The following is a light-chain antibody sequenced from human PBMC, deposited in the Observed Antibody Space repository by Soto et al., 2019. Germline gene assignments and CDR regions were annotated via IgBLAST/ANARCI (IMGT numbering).Light chain of an antibody. V-gene: IGKV3-15*01. CDR3: QQYKNWPPIT. Sequence: EIVLTQSPATLSVSPGERATLSCRASQSVSSNLAWYRQKPGQAPRLLIYDASTRATGIPARFSGSGSGTEFTLTISSLQSEDFALYYCQQYKNWPPITFGQGTRLEI. J-gene: IGKJ5*01. CDR2: DAS. CDR1: QSVSSN.